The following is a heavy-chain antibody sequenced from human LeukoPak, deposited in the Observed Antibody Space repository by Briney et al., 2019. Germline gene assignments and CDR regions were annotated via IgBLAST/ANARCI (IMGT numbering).Heavy chain of an antibody. CDR3: ARDKIVGATNFDY. J-gene: IGHJ4*02. D-gene: IGHD1-26*01. V-gene: IGHV3-7*03. CDR2: IKQDGSEK. Sequence: GGSLRLSCAASGFSFSNYWMSWVRQVPGKGLEWVANIKQDGSEKYCVDSVKGRFTISRDNAKNSLYLQMNSLRAEDTAIYYCARDKIVGATNFDYWGQGTLVTVSS. CDR1: GFSFSNYW.